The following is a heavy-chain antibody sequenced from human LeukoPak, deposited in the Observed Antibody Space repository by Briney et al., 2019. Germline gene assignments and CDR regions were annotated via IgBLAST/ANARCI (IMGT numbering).Heavy chain of an antibody. CDR1: GYTFTGYY. V-gene: IGHV1-2*02. J-gene: IGHJ4*02. CDR2: INPNSGGT. D-gene: IGHD5-24*01. CDR3: ARDGQRWLQLLPDY. Sequence: ASVKASCKASGYTFTGYYMHWVRQAPGQGLERMGWINPNSGGTNYAQKFQGRVTMTRDTSISTAYMELSRLRSDDTAVYYCARDGQRWLQLLPDYWGQGTLVTVSS.